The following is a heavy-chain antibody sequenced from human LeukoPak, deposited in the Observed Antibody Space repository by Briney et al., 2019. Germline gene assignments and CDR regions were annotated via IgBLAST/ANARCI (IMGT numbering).Heavy chain of an antibody. CDR3: AKAEGYDILTGLDY. J-gene: IGHJ4*02. Sequence: QPGGSLRLSCAASGFTFNNYAMIWVRQAPGKGLEWVSGIGASGGSTYYADSVKGRFTISRDNSKNTLYLQMNSLRTEDTAVYYCAKAEGYDILTGLDYWGQGTLVTVSS. CDR1: GFTFNNYA. D-gene: IGHD3-9*01. V-gene: IGHV3-23*01. CDR2: IGASGGST.